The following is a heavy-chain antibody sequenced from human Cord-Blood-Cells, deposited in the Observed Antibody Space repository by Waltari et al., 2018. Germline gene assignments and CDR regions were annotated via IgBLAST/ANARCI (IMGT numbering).Heavy chain of an antibody. CDR1: GFTFSDYG. Sequence: QIQLVESGGGVVQQGGSLRLSCVASGFTFSDYGIHWVRRAPGKGLEWVAFIRSDASSTFYADSVKGRFTISRDDSKSILYLQLNSLRAEDTAVYYCARISGFYYDRGSLTFLYWGRGTLLTVSS. J-gene: IGHJ4*02. CDR3: ARISGFYYDRGSLTFLY. V-gene: IGHV3-30*02. CDR2: IRSDASST. D-gene: IGHD3-22*01.